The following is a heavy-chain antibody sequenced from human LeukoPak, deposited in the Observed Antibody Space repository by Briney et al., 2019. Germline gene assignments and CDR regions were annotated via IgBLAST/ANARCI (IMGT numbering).Heavy chain of an antibody. Sequence: GGSLRLSCAASGFTFSSYWMTWVRQAPGKGLEWVANIEQDGSEKYYVDSVEGRFTISRDNTKNSLSLQMNSLRAEDTAVYYCARDLFRYYGSGTYSTHYYYYYYMDVWGKGTTVTVSS. V-gene: IGHV3-7*01. J-gene: IGHJ6*03. CDR2: IEQDGSEK. CDR3: ARDLFRYYGSGTYSTHYYYYYYMDV. D-gene: IGHD3-10*01. CDR1: GFTFSSYW.